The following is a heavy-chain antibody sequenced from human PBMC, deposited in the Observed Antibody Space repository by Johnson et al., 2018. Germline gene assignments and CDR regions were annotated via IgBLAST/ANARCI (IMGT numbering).Heavy chain of an antibody. Sequence: VQLVESGAEVKKPGESLKISCKGSGYSFTDYWIGWVRQMPGKGMEWMGIIYPSDSDPRYSTSFQGQVTISADKSISTAYLQWSSLKASDTAMYYCARRRDGYNFDACDMWGQGTMVTVSS. D-gene: IGHD5-24*01. J-gene: IGHJ3*02. CDR1: GYSFTDYW. CDR3: ARRRDGYNFDACDM. V-gene: IGHV5-51*03. CDR2: IYPSDSDP.